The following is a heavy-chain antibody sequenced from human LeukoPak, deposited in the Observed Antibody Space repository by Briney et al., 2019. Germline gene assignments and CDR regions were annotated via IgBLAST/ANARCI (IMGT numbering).Heavy chain of an antibody. V-gene: IGHV3-48*02. D-gene: IGHD6-13*01. Sequence: TGGSLRLSCSASGFSFSTYTMKWVRQAPGEGLDWVSYISSSSSTIYYAGSVKGRFTICRDNANNSLYLQMNSLRDEDTAVYYCARARRYRSSWYHDYWGQGSLVTVSS. J-gene: IGHJ4*02. CDR3: ARARRYRSSWYHDY. CDR1: GFSFSTYT. CDR2: ISSSSSTI.